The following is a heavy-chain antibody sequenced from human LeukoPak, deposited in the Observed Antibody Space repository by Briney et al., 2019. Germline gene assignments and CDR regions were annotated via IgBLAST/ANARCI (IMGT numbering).Heavy chain of an antibody. CDR3: AKCSHFIPTEHHDY. J-gene: IGHJ4*02. D-gene: IGHD1-14*01. CDR2: ISGSGGST. V-gene: IGHV3-23*01. CDR1: GFTFSSYG. Sequence: QPGGSLRLSCAASGFTFSSYGMNWVRQAPGKGLEWVSGISGSGGSTYYADSVKGRFTISRDNSKNTLYLQMNSLRAEDTAVYYCAKCSHFIPTEHHDYWGQGTLVTVSS.